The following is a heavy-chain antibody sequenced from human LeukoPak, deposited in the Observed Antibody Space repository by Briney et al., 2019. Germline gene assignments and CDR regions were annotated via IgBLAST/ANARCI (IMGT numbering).Heavy chain of an antibody. V-gene: IGHV1-46*01. J-gene: IGHJ5*02. D-gene: IGHD4-17*01. CDR1: GYTFTNYY. CDR3: ARDSTVTTFRGCVDP. CDR2: INPSGGST. Sequence: GASVKVSCKASGYTFTNYYVHWVRQAPGQGLEWMGVINPSGGSTNYAQRFQGRVTMTRDTSTSTVYMELSSLRSEDTAVYYCARDSTVTTFRGCVDPWGQGTLVILSS.